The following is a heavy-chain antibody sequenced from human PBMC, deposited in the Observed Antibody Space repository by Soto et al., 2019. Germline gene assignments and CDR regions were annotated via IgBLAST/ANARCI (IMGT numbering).Heavy chain of an antibody. V-gene: IGHV1-69*13. CDR2: IFPIFGTA. CDR3: ASGGAYCGGDCYSRYYYYYYGMDV. D-gene: IGHD2-21*02. CDR1: GYTFTSYA. J-gene: IGHJ6*02. Sequence: VASVKVSCKASGYTFTSYAISWVRQAPGQGLEWMGGIFPIFGTANYAQKFQGRVTITADESTSTAYMELSSLRSEDTAVYYCASGGAYCGGDCYSRYYYYYYGMDVWGQGTTVTVSS.